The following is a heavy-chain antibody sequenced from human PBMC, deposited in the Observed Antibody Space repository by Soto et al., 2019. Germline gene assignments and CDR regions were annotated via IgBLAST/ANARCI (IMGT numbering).Heavy chain of an antibody. CDR3: ARDNYGALDY. J-gene: IGHJ4*02. Sequence: QVQLVQSGAELKKPGASVRVSCKPSGYTFTDLYIHWVRQAPGQGLEWMGWVDPRSGDRRNTQKFQGRVTMSRDTSTSTVYMELNRLTSDDTSVYYCARDNYGALDYWGQGTLVTVSS. CDR1: GYTFTDLY. V-gene: IGHV1-2*02. D-gene: IGHD2-21*01. CDR2: VDPRSGDR.